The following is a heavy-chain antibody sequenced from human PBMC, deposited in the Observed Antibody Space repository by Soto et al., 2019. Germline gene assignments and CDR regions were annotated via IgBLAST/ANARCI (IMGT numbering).Heavy chain of an antibody. D-gene: IGHD1-26*01. Sequence: QVQLVQSGAEVKKPGASVKVSCKASGYTFTSYAMHWVRQAPGQRLEWMRWINAGNGNTKYSQKFQGRVTITRDTSASTAYMELSSLRSEDTAVYYCASSSGSYWQLDYWGQGTLVTVSS. CDR3: ASSSGSYWQLDY. J-gene: IGHJ4*02. V-gene: IGHV1-3*01. CDR2: INAGNGNT. CDR1: GYTFTSYA.